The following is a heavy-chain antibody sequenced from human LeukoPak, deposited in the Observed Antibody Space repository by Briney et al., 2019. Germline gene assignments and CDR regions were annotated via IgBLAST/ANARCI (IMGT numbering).Heavy chain of an antibody. CDR1: GGSISSSSYY. CDR2: IYYGGST. CDR3: ARQGFPYYDFWSGYGFLGY. Sequence: SETLSLTCTVSGGSISSSSYYWGWIRQPPGKGLEWIGSIYYGGSTYYNPSLKSRVTISVDTSKNQFSLKLSSVTAADTAVYYCARQGFPYYDFWSGYGFLGYWGQGTLVTVSS. J-gene: IGHJ4*02. V-gene: IGHV4-39*01. D-gene: IGHD3-3*01.